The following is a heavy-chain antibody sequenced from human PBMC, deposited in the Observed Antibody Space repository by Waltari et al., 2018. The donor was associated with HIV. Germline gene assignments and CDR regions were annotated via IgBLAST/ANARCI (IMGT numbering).Heavy chain of an antibody. Sequence: QVQLVQSGAEVKKPGASVKVSCKASGYTFTSYYMHWVRQAPGQGLEWMVIMKPSGGSTRYAQKCQCRVTMTRDTSTSTVYMELSSLRSEDTAVYYCARGAHYYDSSGYQRYDYWGQGTLVTVSS. CDR3: ARGAHYYDSSGYQRYDY. CDR2: MKPSGGST. D-gene: IGHD3-22*01. V-gene: IGHV1-46*01. CDR1: GYTFTSYY. J-gene: IGHJ4*02.